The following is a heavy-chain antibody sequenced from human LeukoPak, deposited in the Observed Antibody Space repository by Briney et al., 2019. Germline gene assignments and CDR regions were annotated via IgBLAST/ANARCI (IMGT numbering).Heavy chain of an antibody. Sequence: PGRSLRLSYAASGFTFSSYGMHWVRQAPGKGLEWVAVIWYDGSNKYYAESVKGRFTISRDNSKNTLYLQMNSLRAEDTAVYYCASGSGWYCSYWGQGTLVTVSS. CDR3: ASGSGWYCSY. CDR1: GFTFSSYG. D-gene: IGHD6-19*01. V-gene: IGHV3-33*01. CDR2: IWYDGSNK. J-gene: IGHJ4*02.